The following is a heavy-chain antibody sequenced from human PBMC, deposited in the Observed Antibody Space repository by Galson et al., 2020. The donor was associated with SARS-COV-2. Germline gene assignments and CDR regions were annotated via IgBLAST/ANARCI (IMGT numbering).Heavy chain of an antibody. D-gene: IGHD3-10*01. V-gene: IGHV4-4*02. Sequence: SETLSLTCAVSGGSISSSNWWSWVRQPPGKGLEWIGEIYHSGSTNYNPSLKSRVTISVDKSKNQFSLELSSVTAADTAVYYCARNYYGSGRLVDYWGQGTLVTVTA. CDR2: IYHSGST. J-gene: IGHJ4*02. CDR3: ARNYYGSGRLVDY. CDR1: GGSISSSNW.